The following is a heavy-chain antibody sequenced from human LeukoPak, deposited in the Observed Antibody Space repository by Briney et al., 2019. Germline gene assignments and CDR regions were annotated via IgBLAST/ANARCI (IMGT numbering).Heavy chain of an antibody. J-gene: IGHJ4*02. CDR2: ISSSSSYI. Sequence: GGSLRLSCAASGFTFSSYSMNWVRQAPGMGLEWVSSISSSSSYIYYADSVKGRFTISRDNAKNSLYLQMNSLRAEDTAVYYCARGINDRAGDYWGQGTLVTVSS. CDR3: ARGINDRAGDY. D-gene: IGHD3-22*01. V-gene: IGHV3-21*01. CDR1: GFTFSSYS.